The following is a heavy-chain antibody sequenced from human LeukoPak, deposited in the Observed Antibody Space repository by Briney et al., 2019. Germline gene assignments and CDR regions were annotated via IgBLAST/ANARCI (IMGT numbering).Heavy chain of an antibody. D-gene: IGHD3-3*01. V-gene: IGHV3-33*08. Sequence: GGSLRLSCAASGFIFSSYGMHWVRQAPGKGQEWVAIIWHDGSDKYYADSVKGRFTISRDNSKNTLYLQMNSLRAEDTAVYFCTRQSENFSLDYWGQGTLVTVSS. CDR3: TRQSENFSLDY. J-gene: IGHJ4*02. CDR2: IWHDGSDK. CDR1: GFIFSSYG.